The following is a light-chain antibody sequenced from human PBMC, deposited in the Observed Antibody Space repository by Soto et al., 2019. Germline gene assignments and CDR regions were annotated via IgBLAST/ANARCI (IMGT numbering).Light chain of an antibody. CDR3: QQYKNWPPFT. CDR1: QTISRN. J-gene: IGKJ3*01. Sequence: DIVMTQSPATLSVSPGEGATLSCRASQTISRNLAWYQQKPGQTPRLLIYGASTRAAGIPARFSGSGAGTDYTLTITSRQSEDFAIYYCQQYKNWPPFTFGPGTKVDIK. V-gene: IGKV3-15*01. CDR2: GAS.